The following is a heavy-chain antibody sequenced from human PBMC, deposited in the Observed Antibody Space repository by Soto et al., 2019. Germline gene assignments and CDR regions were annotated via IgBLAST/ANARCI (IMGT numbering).Heavy chain of an antibody. Sequence: VASVKVSCKASRYTFTSYDINWVRQATGQGLEWMGWMNPNSGNTGYAQKFQGRVTMTRNTSISTAYMELSSLRSEDTAVYYCARGREDTAMGWMRNYYYYYYVDVWGKGTTVTVSS. D-gene: IGHD5-18*01. J-gene: IGHJ6*03. CDR1: RYTFTSYD. CDR2: MNPNSGNT. CDR3: ARGREDTAMGWMRNYYYYYYVDV. V-gene: IGHV1-8*01.